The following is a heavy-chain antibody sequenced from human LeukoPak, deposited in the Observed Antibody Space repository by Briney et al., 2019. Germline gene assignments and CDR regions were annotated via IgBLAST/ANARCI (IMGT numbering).Heavy chain of an antibody. CDR1: GGSISSYY. V-gene: IGHV4-59*01. CDR2: IYHSGST. CDR3: VRGRAWFDP. Sequence: SETLSLTCTVSGGSISSYYWNWIRQPPGKGLEWIGFIYHSGSTNYNPSLKSRVTISVDTSKNQFSLKLSSVTAADTAVYYCVRGRAWFDPWGQGTLVTVSS. J-gene: IGHJ5*02. D-gene: IGHD3-10*01.